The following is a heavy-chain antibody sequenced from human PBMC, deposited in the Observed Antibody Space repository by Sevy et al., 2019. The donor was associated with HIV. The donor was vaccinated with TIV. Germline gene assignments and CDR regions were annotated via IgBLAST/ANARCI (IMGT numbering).Heavy chain of an antibody. CDR2: ISGSGDST. D-gene: IGHD3-16*01. J-gene: IGHJ4*02. Sequence: GGFLRLSCAASAFSFNTYAMSWVRRAPGKGLEWVSTISGSGDSTFYSDSVKGRFTISRDNSKNTLYLQMNSLRAEVMAVYYCAKPRGSFYFDYWGQGTLVTVSS. CDR1: AFSFNTYA. CDR3: AKPRGSFYFDY. V-gene: IGHV3-23*01.